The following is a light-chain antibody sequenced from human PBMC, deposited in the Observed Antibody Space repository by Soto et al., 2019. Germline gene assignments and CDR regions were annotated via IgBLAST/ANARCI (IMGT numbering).Light chain of an antibody. CDR1: QGISSW. CDR3: QQAHSFPFT. V-gene: IGKV1-12*01. J-gene: IGKJ3*01. Sequence: DIQMTQSPSSVSASVGDRVTITCRASQGISSWLAWYQQKPGKAPKLLIFVASTLQSGVPSRFSGSVSGTDFTLTISTLQPDDFATYYSQQAHSFPFTFGPGNKVDMK. CDR2: VAS.